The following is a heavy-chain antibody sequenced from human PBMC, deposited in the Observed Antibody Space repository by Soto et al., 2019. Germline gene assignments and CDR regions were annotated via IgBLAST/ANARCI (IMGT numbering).Heavy chain of an antibody. CDR2: TYYRSKWVN. V-gene: IGHV6-1*01. D-gene: IGHD3-10*01. Sequence: PSQTLSLTCAISGDSGSSNIAAWNWIRLSPSRGLEWLGRTYYRSKWVNDHAVSVKRRITTNPDTSKNQFSLQRNSVTPEDTAVYYCATTLRGHGVKYFDYWGQGTLVTVSS. J-gene: IGHJ4*02. CDR3: ATTLRGHGVKYFDY. CDR1: GDSGSSNIAA.